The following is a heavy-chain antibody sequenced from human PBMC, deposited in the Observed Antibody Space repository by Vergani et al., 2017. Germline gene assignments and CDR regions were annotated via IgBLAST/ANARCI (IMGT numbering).Heavy chain of an antibody. Sequence: QVQLQESGPGLVKPSETLSLTCTVSGAAIKDFYWSWFRQPPGKGLEWIGYVYYTGSTTYNPSLKSRVTISVDTSNNQFSLKLSSVTAADTAVYYCARVLYRGNWFDPWGQGTLVTVSS. V-gene: IGHV4-59*12. CDR2: VYYTGST. CDR3: ARVLYRGNWFDP. CDR1: GAAIKDFY. J-gene: IGHJ5*02. D-gene: IGHD4-11*01.